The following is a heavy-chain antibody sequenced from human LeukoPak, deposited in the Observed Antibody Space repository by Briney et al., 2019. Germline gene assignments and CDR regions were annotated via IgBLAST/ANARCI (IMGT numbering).Heavy chain of an antibody. CDR3: ARDRDYDFWSGYPAGVYMDV. V-gene: IGHV1-2*02. D-gene: IGHD3-3*01. Sequence: ASVKVSCKASGYSFTGHYMHWVRQAPGQGLEWMGWINPKSGGTNYAQKFQGRVTMTRDTSISTAYMELSRLRSDDTAVYYCARDRDYDFWSGYPAGVYMDVWGKGTTVTVSS. J-gene: IGHJ6*03. CDR2: INPKSGGT. CDR1: GYSFTGHY.